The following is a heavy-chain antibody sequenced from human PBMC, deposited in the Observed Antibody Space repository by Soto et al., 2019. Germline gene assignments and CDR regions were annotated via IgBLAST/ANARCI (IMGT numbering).Heavy chain of an antibody. CDR3: ARDLYRRAYYFDF. D-gene: IGHD2-2*02. V-gene: IGHV4-34*01. J-gene: IGHJ4*02. CDR2: INHSGST. CDR1: GGSFSGYY. Sequence: SETLSLTCAVYGGSFSGYYWSWIRQPPGKGLEWIGEINHSGSTNYNPSLKSRVTISVDTSKNQFSLKLSSVTAADTAVYYCARDLYRRAYYFDFWGQRTLDTGSS.